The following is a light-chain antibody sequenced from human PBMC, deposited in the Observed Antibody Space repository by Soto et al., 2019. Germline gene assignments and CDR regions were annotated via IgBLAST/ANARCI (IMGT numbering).Light chain of an antibody. CDR2: ATS. V-gene: IGKV1-27*01. Sequence: DIQMTQSPSSLSASVGDRVTITCRASEGISNYLAWYQQKPGKVPKLLIYATSTLQSGVPSRFSGSGSGTDFTLTISSLQPEDGANYYCQNYNRAPWTFGQGTKVEIK. CDR3: QNYNRAPWT. CDR1: EGISNY. J-gene: IGKJ1*01.